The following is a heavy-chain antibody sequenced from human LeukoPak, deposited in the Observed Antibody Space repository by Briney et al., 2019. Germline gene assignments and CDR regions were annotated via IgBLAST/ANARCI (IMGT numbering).Heavy chain of an antibody. CDR2: INSDGNNI. J-gene: IGHJ4*02. CDR3: ATSRVFDY. Sequence: GGSLRLSCVTSGFTFSDYFMNWIRQTPGKGLEWLSFINSDGNNIYYTDSEKGRFTIPRDNAKQTLYLEMNNLRLDDTAIYYCATSRVFDYWGQGTLVTVSS. CDR1: GFTFSDYF. V-gene: IGHV3-11*04.